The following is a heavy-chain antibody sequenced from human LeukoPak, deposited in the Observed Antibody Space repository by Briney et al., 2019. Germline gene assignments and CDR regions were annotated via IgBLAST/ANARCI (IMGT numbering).Heavy chain of an antibody. CDR3: ARDEGYCSGGSCYYLMDV. J-gene: IGHJ6*04. CDR2: ISTSGGTK. V-gene: IGHV3-23*01. D-gene: IGHD2-15*01. CDR1: GFTFSIYG. Sequence: GGSLRLSCAASGFTFSIYGMNWVRQAPGKGLEWVSHISTSGGTKYYADSVKGRFTISRDNSKNTLYLQMNSLRAEDTAVYYCARDEGYCSGGSCYYLMDVWGKGTTVTVSS.